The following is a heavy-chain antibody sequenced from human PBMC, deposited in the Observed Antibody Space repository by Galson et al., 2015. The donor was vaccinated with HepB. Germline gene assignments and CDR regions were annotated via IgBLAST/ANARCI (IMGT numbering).Heavy chain of an antibody. Sequence: SGAEVKKPGESLRISCKGSGSTFTTSWTSWVRQMPGKGLEWRGRIDPSDSYTASSPSSKGHVTISADKSITTAYLQWSSLKASDTAMYYCASRQYYYGSGTYYNVSDYWGQGTLVTVSS. CDR1: GSTFTTSW. CDR2: IDPSDSYT. D-gene: IGHD3-10*01. J-gene: IGHJ4*02. CDR3: ASRQYYYGSGTYYNVSDY. V-gene: IGHV5-10-1*01.